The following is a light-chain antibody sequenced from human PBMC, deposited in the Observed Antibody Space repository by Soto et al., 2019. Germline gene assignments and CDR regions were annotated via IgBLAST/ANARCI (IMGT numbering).Light chain of an antibody. CDR3: LQHSSYPLT. V-gene: IGKV1-17*01. CDR2: AGS. J-gene: IGKJ4*01. Sequence: DIQMTQFPSSLSASVGDRVTITCRASQGIRNGLGWFQQKPGEAPKRLIYAGSNLQNGVPSRFSGSGSGTEFTLTISSLQPEDFATYYCLQHSSYPLTFGGGTTVEIK. CDR1: QGIRNG.